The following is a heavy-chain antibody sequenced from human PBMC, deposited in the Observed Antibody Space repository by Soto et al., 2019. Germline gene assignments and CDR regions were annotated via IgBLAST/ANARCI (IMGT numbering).Heavy chain of an antibody. CDR1: SSPINSRYY. J-gene: IGHJ5*01. CDR2: IYHSGST. Sequence: PSETLSLTCTVSSSPINSRYYWGWIRQTPGKGLEWVARIYHSGSTHYNPSLKSRATISVDTSNNQFSLRLSSVTAADTAIYYCARNTSGRNFDSRGQETKVTV. CDR3: ARNTSGRNFDS. D-gene: IGHD6-19*01. V-gene: IGHV4-38-2*02.